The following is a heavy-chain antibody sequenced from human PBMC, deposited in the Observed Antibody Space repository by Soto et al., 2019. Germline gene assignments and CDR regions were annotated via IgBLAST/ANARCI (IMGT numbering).Heavy chain of an antibody. D-gene: IGHD2-8*02. CDR2: ISGSGGST. CDR1: GFTFSSYA. J-gene: IGHJ4*02. CDR3: ATYWGYPNFVGLDY. V-gene: IGHV3-23*01. Sequence: EVQLLESGGGLVQPGGSLRLSCAASGFTFSSYAMSWVRQAPGKGLEWVSAISGSGGSTYYADSVKGRFTISRDNSKNTLYLQMNSLRAEDTAVYYCATYWGYPNFVGLDYWGQGTLVTVSS.